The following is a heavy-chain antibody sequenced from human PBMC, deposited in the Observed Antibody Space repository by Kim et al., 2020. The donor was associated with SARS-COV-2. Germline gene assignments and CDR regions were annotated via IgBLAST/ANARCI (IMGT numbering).Heavy chain of an antibody. CDR3: ARVNTYYYDSSGYYIEDY. Sequence: GESLKISCKGSGYSFTSYWIGWVRQMPGKGLEWMGIIYPGDSDTRYSPSFQGQVTISADKSISTAYLQWSSLKASDTAMYYCARVNTYYYDSSGYYIEDYWGQGTLVTVSS. CDR1: GYSFTSYW. D-gene: IGHD3-22*01. CDR2: IYPGDSDT. J-gene: IGHJ4*02. V-gene: IGHV5-51*01.